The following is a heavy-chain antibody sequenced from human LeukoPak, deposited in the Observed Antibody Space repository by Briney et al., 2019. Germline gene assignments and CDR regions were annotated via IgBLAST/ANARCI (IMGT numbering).Heavy chain of an antibody. J-gene: IGHJ6*03. V-gene: IGHV4-38-2*02. CDR2: IYRSGST. Sequence: SEPLSLTCSGSNYSISNSLYWGLLRQPPGKGLEWIGSIYRSGSTFYNPSLKSRVTISLDTSKNQFSLKLSSVTAADTAVYICARGTYCYYLDVWGKGTTVTVSS. CDR1: NYSISNSLY. CDR3: ARGTYCYYLDV.